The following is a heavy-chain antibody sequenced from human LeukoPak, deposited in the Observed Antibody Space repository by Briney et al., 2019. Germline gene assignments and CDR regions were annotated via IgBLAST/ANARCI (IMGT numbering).Heavy chain of an antibody. V-gene: IGHV4-4*07. CDR1: GGSISSYY. J-gene: IGHJ5*02. D-gene: IGHD2-15*01. CDR3: ARDASVVPAPEPNWFHL. Sequence: SETLSLTCTVSGGSISSYYWSWIRQPAGKGLEWIGRIYTSGSTNYNPSLKSRVTMSVDTSKNQFSLKLSSLTAADTAVYYCARDASVVPAPEPNWFHLWGQGTLVTVSS. CDR2: IYTSGST.